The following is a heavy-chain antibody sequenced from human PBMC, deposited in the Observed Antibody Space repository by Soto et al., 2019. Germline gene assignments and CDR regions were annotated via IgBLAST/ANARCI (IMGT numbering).Heavy chain of an antibody. CDR2: SSSSGSNI. Sequence: EVQLVESGGGLVQPGGSLRLSCAASGFTFSIYEMNWVRQAPGKGLEWVSYSSSSGSNIFYADSVKGRFTIFRDNAKDSLYLQMNSLRDEDTAVYYCSRASGYALDYWGQGTLVTVSS. J-gene: IGHJ4*02. CDR3: SRASGYALDY. V-gene: IGHV3-48*03. D-gene: IGHD5-12*01. CDR1: GFTFSIYE.